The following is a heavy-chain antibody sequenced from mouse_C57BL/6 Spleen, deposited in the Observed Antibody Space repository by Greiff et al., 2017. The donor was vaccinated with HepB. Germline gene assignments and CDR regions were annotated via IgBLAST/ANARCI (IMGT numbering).Heavy chain of an antibody. D-gene: IGHD2-10*02. CDR1: GFTFSDYG. V-gene: IGHV5-17*01. J-gene: IGHJ4*01. Sequence: EVNVVESGGGLVKPGGSLKLSCAASGFTFSDYGMHWVRQAPEKGLEWVAYISSGSSTIYYADTVKGRFTISRDNAKNTLFLQMTSLRSEDTAMYYCARRYGKGAMDYWGQGTSVTVSS. CDR3: ARRYGKGAMDY. CDR2: ISSGSSTI.